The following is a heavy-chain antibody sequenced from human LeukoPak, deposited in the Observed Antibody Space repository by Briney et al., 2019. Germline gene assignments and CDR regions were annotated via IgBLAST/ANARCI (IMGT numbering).Heavy chain of an antibody. CDR1: GFTFSSYG. CDR3: ARESTPYYYYGMDV. J-gene: IGHJ6*02. V-gene: IGHV3-30*03. D-gene: IGHD2-15*01. Sequence: GGSLRRSCAASGFTFSSYGMHWVRQAPGKGLEWVAVISYDGSNKYYADSVKGRFTISRDNSKNTLYLQMNSLRDEDTAVYYCARESTPYYYYGMDVWGQGTTVTVSS. CDR2: ISYDGSNK.